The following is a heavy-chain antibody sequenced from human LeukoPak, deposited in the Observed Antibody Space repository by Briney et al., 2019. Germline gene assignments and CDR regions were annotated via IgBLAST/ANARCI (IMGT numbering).Heavy chain of an antibody. Sequence: SVKVSCKASGGTFSSYAISWVRQAPGQGLEWMGRIIPIFGTANYAQKFQGRVTVTADKSTSTAYMELSSLRSEDTAVYYCARDLAVAGTGPSDYWGQGTLVTVSS. CDR2: IIPIFGTA. V-gene: IGHV1-69*06. CDR3: ARDLAVAGTGPSDY. J-gene: IGHJ4*02. CDR1: GGTFSSYA. D-gene: IGHD6-19*01.